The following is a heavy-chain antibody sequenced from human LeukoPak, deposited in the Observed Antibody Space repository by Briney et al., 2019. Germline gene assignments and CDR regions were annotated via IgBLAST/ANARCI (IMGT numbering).Heavy chain of an antibody. D-gene: IGHD6-13*01. CDR3: AKGIAAVRLSFDY. V-gene: IGHV3-23*01. CDR2: VSGSGGST. J-gene: IGHJ4*02. Sequence: GGSLRLSCAASGFPFSSYAMSWVRQAPGKGLEWVSGVSGSGGSTYYVDSVKGRFTISRDNSKNTVYLQMNSLRAEDTALYYCAKGIAAVRLSFDYWGQGTLVTVSS. CDR1: GFPFSSYA.